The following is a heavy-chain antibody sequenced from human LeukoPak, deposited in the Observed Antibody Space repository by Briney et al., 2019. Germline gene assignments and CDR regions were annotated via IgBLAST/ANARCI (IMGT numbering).Heavy chain of an antibody. J-gene: IGHJ4*02. CDR2: IYSGGST. V-gene: IGHV3-66*04. CDR3: ARRAGEYSHPYDY. CDR1: GFTVSSNY. D-gene: IGHD4-17*01. Sequence: GGSLRLSCAASGFTVSSNYMSWVRQAPGKGLEWVSVIYSGGSTYYADSVKGRFTISRGNPKNTLYLQMNSLRADDTAVYYCARRAGEYSHPYDYWGQGTLVTVSS.